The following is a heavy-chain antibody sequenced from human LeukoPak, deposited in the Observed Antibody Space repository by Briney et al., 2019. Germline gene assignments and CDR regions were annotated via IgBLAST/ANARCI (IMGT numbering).Heavy chain of an antibody. D-gene: IGHD2-2*02. J-gene: IGHJ3*02. Sequence: HPGGSLRLSCAASGFTFSSYGMSWVRQAPGKGLEWVSAISGSGGSTYYADSVKGRFTISRDNSKNTLYLQMNSLRAEDTAVYYCAKDSSYTKWLYDAFDIWGQGTMVTVSS. CDR3: AKDSSYTKWLYDAFDI. CDR2: ISGSGGST. V-gene: IGHV3-23*01. CDR1: GFTFSSYG.